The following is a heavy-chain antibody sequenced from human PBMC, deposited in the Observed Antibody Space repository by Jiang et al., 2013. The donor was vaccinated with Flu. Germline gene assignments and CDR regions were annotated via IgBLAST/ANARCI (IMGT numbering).Heavy chain of an antibody. CDR1: GYTFTSYY. D-gene: IGHD1-26*01. V-gene: IGHV1-46*01. Sequence: GASVKVSCKASGYTFTSYYMHWVRQAPGQGLEWMGIINPSGGSTSYAQKFQGRVTMTRDTSTSTVYMELSSLRSEDTAVYYCAREWASGSYYEAFDIWGQGTMVTVSS. CDR3: AREWASGSYYEAFDI. CDR2: INPSGGST. J-gene: IGHJ3*02.